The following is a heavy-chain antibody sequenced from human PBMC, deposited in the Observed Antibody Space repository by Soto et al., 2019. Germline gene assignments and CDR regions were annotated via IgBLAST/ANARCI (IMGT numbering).Heavy chain of an antibody. CDR1: GFTFGDYA. CDR2: IRSKAYGGTT. J-gene: IGHJ3*02. Sequence: GGSLRLSCTASGFTFGDYAMSWFRQAPGKGLEWVGFIRSKAYGGTTEYAASVKGRFTISRDDSKSIAYLQMNSLKTEDTAVYYCTRDRLLLWFGDAFDIWGQGTMVTVSS. CDR3: TRDRLLLWFGDAFDI. V-gene: IGHV3-49*03. D-gene: IGHD3-10*01.